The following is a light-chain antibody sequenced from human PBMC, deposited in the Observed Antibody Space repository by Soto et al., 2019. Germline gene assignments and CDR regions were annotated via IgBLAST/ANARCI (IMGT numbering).Light chain of an antibody. Sequence: QSALTQPASVSGSPGQAITISCTGTSSDVGGYNYVSWYQQHPGKAPKVMIYDVSNRPSGVSNRFSGSKSGNTASLTISGLQAEDEAEYYCCSYTSSSSPVVFGGGTQLTVL. CDR1: SSDVGGYNY. CDR3: CSYTSSSSPVV. V-gene: IGLV2-14*01. J-gene: IGLJ2*01. CDR2: DVS.